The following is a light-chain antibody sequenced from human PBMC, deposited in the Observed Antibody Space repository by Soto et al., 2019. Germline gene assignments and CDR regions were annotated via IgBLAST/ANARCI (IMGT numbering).Light chain of an antibody. V-gene: IGKV2-28*01. CDR3: MQALQTPRT. Sequence: DIVMTQSPLSLPVTPGEPASISCRSSQSLLHSNGYNYLDWYLQKPGQSPQLLIYLGSNRASGVPDRFSGSGSGTDFTLKISRVEAKDVGVDYCMQALQTPRTFGQGTKLEIK. CDR1: QSLLHSNGYNY. J-gene: IGKJ2*01. CDR2: LGS.